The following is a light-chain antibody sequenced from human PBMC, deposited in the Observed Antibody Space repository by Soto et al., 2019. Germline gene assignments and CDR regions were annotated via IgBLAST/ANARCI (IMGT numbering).Light chain of an antibody. CDR3: QLRSNRPTKWT. J-gene: IGKJ1*01. V-gene: IGKV3-11*01. CDR1: QSISNY. CDR2: DAS. Sequence: IVLTQSPATLSLSTGESATISCRASQSISNYLAWYQHRPGQPTRLLSYDASTRATGIPALFSGSGSGTDFTITIISLEPEDFAVYFCQLRSNRPTKWTFGQGTKVEIQ.